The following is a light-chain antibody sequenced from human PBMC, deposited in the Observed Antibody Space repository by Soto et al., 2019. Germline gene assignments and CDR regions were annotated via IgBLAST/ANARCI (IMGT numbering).Light chain of an antibody. J-gene: IGKJ2*01. V-gene: IGKV2-30*01. CDR2: KVS. Sequence: DVVMTQSPLSLPVTLGQSASISCRSSQSLQYSDGNTYLNWFQQRPGQSPRRLIYKVSNRDSGVPVRFSGSGSGTDFALKISRVEAEDVGIYFCIEGTHWPSAFGQGTKLEIK. CDR1: QSLQYSDGNTY. CDR3: IEGTHWPSA.